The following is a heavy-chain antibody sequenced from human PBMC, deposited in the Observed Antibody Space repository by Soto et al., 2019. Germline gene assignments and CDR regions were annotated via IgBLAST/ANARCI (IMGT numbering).Heavy chain of an antibody. CDR2: INPNNGGT. J-gene: IGHJ4*02. D-gene: IGHD6-6*01. V-gene: IGHV1-2*02. CDR3: ARGGSSSLDY. Sequence: QVQLVQSGAEVKKPGASVKVSCKAHGHTFTGYYMHRVRQAPGQGPEWMGWINPNNGGTTYAQKFQGRVTVTRDTSISTAYMELSSLRSDDTAVYYCARGGSSSLDYWGQGTLVTVSS. CDR1: GHTFTGYY.